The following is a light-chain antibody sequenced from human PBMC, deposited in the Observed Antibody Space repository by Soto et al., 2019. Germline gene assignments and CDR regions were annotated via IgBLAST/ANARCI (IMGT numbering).Light chain of an antibody. CDR2: AAS. CDR1: QGISSY. V-gene: IGKV1-9*01. CDR3: QQVNSCPRA. Sequence: DIQLTQSPSFLPASVGDRVTITCRASQGISSYLAWYQQKPGKAPKLLIYAASTLQYGVPSRFSGSGSGTEFTLTISSLQPEDFATYYCQQVNSCPRAFGQGTKVEIK. J-gene: IGKJ1*01.